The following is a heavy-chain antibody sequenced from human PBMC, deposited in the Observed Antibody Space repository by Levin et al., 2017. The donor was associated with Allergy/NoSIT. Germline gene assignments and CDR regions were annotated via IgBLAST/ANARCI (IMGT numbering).Heavy chain of an antibody. V-gene: IGHV3-33*01. Sequence: LSLTCAASGLTFSTSGMHWVRQAPGKGLEWVAMIWSDGSNQYYGDSVKGRFTISRDNSKNTLFLEMNSLRVEDTAVYYCARDRGVRDLDHWGQGTLVTVSS. D-gene: IGHD3-10*01. J-gene: IGHJ4*02. CDR3: ARDRGVRDLDH. CDR2: IWSDGSNQ. CDR1: GLTFSTSG.